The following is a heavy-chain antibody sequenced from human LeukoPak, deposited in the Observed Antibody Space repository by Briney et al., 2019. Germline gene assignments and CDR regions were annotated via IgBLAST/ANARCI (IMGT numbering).Heavy chain of an antibody. CDR1: GGSISRYY. D-gene: IGHD4-17*01. CDR3: AREVRAPYGDYADY. Sequence: SETLSLTCTVSGGSISRYYWSWIRQPAGKGLEWIGRIYTSGSTNYNPSLKSRVTISVDKSKNQFSLKLSSVTAADTAVYYCAREVRAPYGDYADYWGQGTLVTVSS. V-gene: IGHV4-4*07. J-gene: IGHJ4*02. CDR2: IYTSGST.